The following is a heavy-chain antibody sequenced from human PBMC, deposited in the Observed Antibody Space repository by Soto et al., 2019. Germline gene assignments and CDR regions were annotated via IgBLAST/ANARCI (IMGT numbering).Heavy chain of an antibody. Sequence: QVQLQESGPGLVKPSETLSLSCTVSGGSISYYYWSWIRQPPGKGLEWMGYIQYSGSTNYNPSLKSRVTISVDTSKNQFSLQLSSVTAADTAVYFCARDLGLTGSYYYGIDVWGRGTTVTVSS. V-gene: IGHV4-59*01. CDR1: GGSISYYY. CDR2: IQYSGST. J-gene: IGHJ6*02. CDR3: ARDLGLTGSYYYGIDV. D-gene: IGHD3-9*01.